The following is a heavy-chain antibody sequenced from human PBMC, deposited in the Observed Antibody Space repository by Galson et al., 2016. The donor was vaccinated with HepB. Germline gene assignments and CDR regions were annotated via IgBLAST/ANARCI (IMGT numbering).Heavy chain of an antibody. CDR1: GGSFSGLY. V-gene: IGHV4-34*01. Sequence: SETLSLTCGVYGGSFSGLYWTWIRQPPGKGLEWIGEINHSGRTNYNPSLKSRVTLSVDTSKSQFSLKMTSTTAADTAVYYCARGRGDYFRYGMDVWGQGIAVTVSS. D-gene: IGHD3-22*01. CDR3: ARGRGDYFRYGMDV. CDR2: INHSGRT. J-gene: IGHJ6*02.